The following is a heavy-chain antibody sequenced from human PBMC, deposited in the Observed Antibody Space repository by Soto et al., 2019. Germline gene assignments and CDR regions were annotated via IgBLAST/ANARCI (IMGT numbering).Heavy chain of an antibody. J-gene: IGHJ4*01. CDR2: ISDDGATA. CDR3: ARGPRVSPTGPGAH. D-gene: IGHD1-1*01. Sequence: GGSLRLSCSVSGFTFSAYWMHWVRQVPGKGLTWVSRISDDGATATYADSVKGRFVISRDNAKNSLYLELNTLRADDSGLCYCARGPRVSPTGPGAHWGRGTLVTVSS. CDR1: GFTFSAYW. V-gene: IGHV3-74*01.